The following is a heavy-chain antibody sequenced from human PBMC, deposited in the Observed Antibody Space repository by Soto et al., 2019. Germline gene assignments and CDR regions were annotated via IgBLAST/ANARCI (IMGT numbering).Heavy chain of an antibody. J-gene: IGHJ6*03. V-gene: IGHV3-15*01. CDR2: IKSKTDGGTT. CDR1: GFTYSNAW. CDR3: TTTSIAAAGLVVYYYYMDV. Sequence: PGGSLRLSCAASGFTYSNAWMSWVRQAPGKGLEWVGRIKSKTDGGTTDYAAPVKGRFTISRDDSKNTLYLQMNSLKTADTAVYYCTTTSIAAAGLVVYYYYMDVWGKGTTVTVS. D-gene: IGHD6-13*01.